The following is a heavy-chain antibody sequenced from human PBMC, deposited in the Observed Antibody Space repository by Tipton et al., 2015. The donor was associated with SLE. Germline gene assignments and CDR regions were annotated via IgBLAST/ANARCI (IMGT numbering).Heavy chain of an antibody. V-gene: IGHV4-4*08. CDR2: IYTSGSS. CDR1: GGSIASYY. D-gene: IGHD6-13*01. CDR3: ARGGSTALYHFDS. Sequence: TLSLTCTVSGGSIASYYWSWIRQPPGKGLEWIGYIYTSGSSNYNPSLRSRITMSVDTSKNHFSLKLNSVTAADTAVYYCARGGSTALYHFDSWGQGTLVTASS. J-gene: IGHJ4*02.